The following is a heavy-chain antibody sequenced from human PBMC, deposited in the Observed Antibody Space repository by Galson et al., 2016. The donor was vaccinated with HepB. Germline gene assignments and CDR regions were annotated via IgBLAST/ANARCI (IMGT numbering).Heavy chain of an antibody. CDR1: GLTFSRFW. D-gene: IGHD1-1*01. CDR2: INQDGSEK. J-gene: IGHJ4*02. V-gene: IGHV3-7*04. CDR3: ARAYQYTLDY. Sequence: SLRLSCAASGLTFSRFWMTWVRQAPGKGLEWVANINQDGSEKHYLDSVRGRFTISRDNAKNSLYLQMNSLRAEDTAVYCCARAYQYTLDYWGQGTLVTVSS.